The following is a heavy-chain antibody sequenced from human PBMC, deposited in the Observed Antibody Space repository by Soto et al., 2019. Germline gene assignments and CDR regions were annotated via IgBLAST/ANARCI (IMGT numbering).Heavy chain of an antibody. CDR3: ARDLGYDYVWGSRYPLDS. V-gene: IGHV1-69*01. J-gene: IGHJ4*02. Sequence: QVQLVQSGAEVKKPGSSVKVSCKASGGTFSSYAISWVRQAPGQGLEWMGGIIPIFGTANYAQKFQGRVTITADESTSTAYMELSSLRSEESAVYYCARDLGYDYVWGSRYPLDSWGQGTLVTVSS. CDR1: GGTFSSYA. CDR2: IIPIFGTA. D-gene: IGHD3-16*01.